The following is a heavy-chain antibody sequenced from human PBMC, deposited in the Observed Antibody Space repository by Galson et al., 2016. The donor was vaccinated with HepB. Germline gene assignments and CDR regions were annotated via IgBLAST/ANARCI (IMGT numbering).Heavy chain of an antibody. J-gene: IGHJ4*02. CDR2: ISTYNGNT. Sequence: QSGAEVKKPGASVKVSCKASGYSFTNYGISWVRQAPGQGLEWMGWISTYNGNTNYAQQLQGRVTMTTDTSTSTAYMELRSLRSDDTAVYYCARERGNYHYFDYWGQGTLVTVSS. CDR3: ARERGNYHYFDY. CDR1: GYSFTNYG. V-gene: IGHV1-18*01. D-gene: IGHD1-7*01.